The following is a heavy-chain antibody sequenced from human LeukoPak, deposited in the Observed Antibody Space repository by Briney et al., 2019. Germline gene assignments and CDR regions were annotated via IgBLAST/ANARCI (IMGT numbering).Heavy chain of an antibody. CDR1: GGSITNYY. CDR3: SRAPFSNPEF. Sequence: SETLSLTCTVSGGSITNYYWTWIRQPPGKGLEWIGYISYNGNTNYNPSLKSRVTISIDTSKNQFSLRLSSMTAADTAVYYCSRAPFSNPEFWGQGTLVTVSS. V-gene: IGHV4-59*01. D-gene: IGHD4-11*01. J-gene: IGHJ4*02. CDR2: ISYNGNT.